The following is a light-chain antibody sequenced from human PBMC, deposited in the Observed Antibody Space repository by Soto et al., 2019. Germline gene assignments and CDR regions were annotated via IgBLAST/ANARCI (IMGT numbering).Light chain of an antibody. J-gene: IGLJ2*01. V-gene: IGLV3-21*04. CDR3: QVWDSSSDPPV. CDR2: YDS. CDR1: NIGSKS. Sequence: SYELTQPPSVSVAPGKTARITCGENNIGSKSVHWYQQKPGQAPVLVIYYDSDRPSGIPERFSGSNSGNTATLTISRVESGDEADYYCQVWDSSSDPPVFGGGTKLTVL.